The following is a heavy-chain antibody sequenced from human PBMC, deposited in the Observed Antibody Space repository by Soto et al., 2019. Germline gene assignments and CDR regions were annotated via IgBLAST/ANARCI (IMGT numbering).Heavy chain of an antibody. V-gene: IGHV3-33*01. CDR2: IWYDGSNK. D-gene: IGHD2-15*01. CDR3: ARADCTGAYCYSWPFNYGVDV. Sequence: QVQLVESGGGVVQPGGSLRLSCTTSGFTFNTYGMHWVRQAPGKGLEWVAIIWYDGSNKYYADSVKGRFTISRDKSKNPLYLQMNSLRAEDTALYYCARADCTGAYCYSWPFNYGVDVWGQGTTVTVSS. J-gene: IGHJ6*02. CDR1: GFTFNTYG.